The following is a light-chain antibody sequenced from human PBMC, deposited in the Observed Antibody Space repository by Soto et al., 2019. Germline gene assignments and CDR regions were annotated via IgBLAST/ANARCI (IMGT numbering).Light chain of an antibody. V-gene: IGLV2-8*01. CDR1: SPDIGNYNY. J-gene: IGLJ1*01. CDR2: EVS. Sequence: QSVLTQPASVSGSHGQSITISCTGTSPDIGNYNYVSWYQQHPGKAPKLMIYEVSKRPSGVPDRFSGSKSGNTASLTVSGLQTDDEADYYCSSYAGSNNYVFGTGTKVTVL. CDR3: SSYAGSNNYV.